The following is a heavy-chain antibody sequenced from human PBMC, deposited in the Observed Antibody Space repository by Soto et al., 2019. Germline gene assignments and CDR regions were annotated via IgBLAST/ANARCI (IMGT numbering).Heavy chain of an antibody. V-gene: IGHV4-31*03. CDR1: GGSIRRSDYY. Sequence: SETLSLTCTVSGGSIRRSDYYWGWVRQLPGRGLEWIGYIYYSGSTFYNPSLMSRLAISVDTSRNQFSLSLTSVTAADTAVYYCARLESVTRSLGYFDYWGQGIRVTSPQ. J-gene: IGHJ4*02. CDR3: ARLESVTRSLGYFDY. D-gene: IGHD7-27*01. CDR2: IYYSGST.